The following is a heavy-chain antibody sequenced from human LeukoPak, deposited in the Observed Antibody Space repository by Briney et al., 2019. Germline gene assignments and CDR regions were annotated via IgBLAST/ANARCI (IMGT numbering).Heavy chain of an antibody. CDR3: ARGTMVRGVDY. D-gene: IGHD3-10*01. V-gene: IGHV4-59*12. CDR2: IYYSGIT. Sequence: SETLSLTCTVSDGSISNYYWSWIRQPPGKGLEWIGYIYYSGITNYIPSLKSRVTISVDTSKNQFSLKLSSVTAADTAVYYCARGTMVRGVDYWGQGTLVTVSS. CDR1: DGSISNYY. J-gene: IGHJ4*02.